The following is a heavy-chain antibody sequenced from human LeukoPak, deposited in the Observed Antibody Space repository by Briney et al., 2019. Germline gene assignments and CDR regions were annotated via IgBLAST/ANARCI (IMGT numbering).Heavy chain of an antibody. Sequence: ASVKVSCKASGYTFTSYAMNWVRQAPGQGLEWMGWINTNTGNPTYAQGFTGRFVFSLDTSVSTAYLQISSLKAEDTAVYYCARDGRSLEGYDYYYYYYMDVWGKGTTVTVSS. D-gene: IGHD1-26*01. CDR3: ARDGRSLEGYDYYYYYYMDV. J-gene: IGHJ6*03. V-gene: IGHV7-4-1*02. CDR1: GYTFTSYA. CDR2: INTNTGNP.